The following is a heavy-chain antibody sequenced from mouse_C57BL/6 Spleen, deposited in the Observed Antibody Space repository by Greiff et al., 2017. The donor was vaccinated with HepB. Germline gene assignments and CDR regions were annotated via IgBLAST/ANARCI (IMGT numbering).Heavy chain of an antibody. J-gene: IGHJ2*01. D-gene: IGHD1-1*01. CDR2: IRNKANNHAT. CDR1: GFTFSDAW. Sequence: EVQGVESGGGLVQPGGSMKLSCAASGFTFSDAWMDWVRQSPEKGLEWVAEIRNKANNHATYYAESVKGRFTISRDDSKSSVYLQMNSLRAEDTGIYYCTGGGYYGYFDYWGQGTTLTVSS. V-gene: IGHV6-6*01. CDR3: TGGGYYGYFDY.